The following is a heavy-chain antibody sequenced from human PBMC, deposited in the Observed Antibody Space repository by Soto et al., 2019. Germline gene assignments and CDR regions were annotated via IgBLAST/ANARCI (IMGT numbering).Heavy chain of an antibody. Sequence: QEQLVESGGGVAQPGRSLRLSCVASGFPFSEYAMHWVRQAPGKGLEWVAVISYDDGNVRYYADAVQGRFTGSRVNTKKTLFLQMDSLRSEDTAVYYCAIDQGGAYFHHDGFDMWGQGTVVTVSS. V-gene: IGHV3-30-3*01. D-gene: IGHD1-26*01. CDR3: AIDQGGAYFHHDGFDM. CDR2: ISYDDGNVR. CDR1: GFPFSEYA. J-gene: IGHJ3*02.